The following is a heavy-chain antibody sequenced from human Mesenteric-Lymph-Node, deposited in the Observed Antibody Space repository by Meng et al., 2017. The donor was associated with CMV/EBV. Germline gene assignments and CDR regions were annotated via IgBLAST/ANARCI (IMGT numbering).Heavy chain of an antibody. J-gene: IGHJ4*02. CDR1: GFTFNSYS. D-gene: IGHD6-6*01. V-gene: IGHV3-21*01. CDR3: TTLAAPEDY. Sequence: GESLKISCAASGFTFNSYSMNWVRQAPGKGLEWVSSISSSGTYIYYADSVQGRFTISRDNARNSLYLQMNSLRAEDTAVYYCTTLAAPEDYWGQGTLVTVSS. CDR2: ISSSGTYI.